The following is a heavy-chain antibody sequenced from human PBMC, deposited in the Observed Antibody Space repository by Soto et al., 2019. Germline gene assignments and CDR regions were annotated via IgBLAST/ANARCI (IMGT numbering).Heavy chain of an antibody. CDR3: ARDQRPDTLVFSWFDP. Sequence: QVPLVQSGAEVKKPGASVKVSCKASGYTFTSYGISWVRQAPGQGLEWMGWISAYNGNTNYAQKLQGRVTMTTDTSTSTAYMELRSLRSDDTAVYYCARDQRPDTLVFSWFDPWGQGTLVTVSS. V-gene: IGHV1-18*01. CDR2: ISAYNGNT. J-gene: IGHJ5*02. CDR1: GYTFTSYG.